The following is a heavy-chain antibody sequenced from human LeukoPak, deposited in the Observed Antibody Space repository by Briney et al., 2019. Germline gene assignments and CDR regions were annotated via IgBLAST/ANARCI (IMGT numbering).Heavy chain of an antibody. Sequence: GGSLRLSCAASGFTFSSYGMHCVRQAPGKGLEWVAVISYDGSNKYYADSVKGRLTISRDNSKNTLYLQMNSLRAEDTAVYYCAIEGFSGYYYALGYWGQGTLVTVSS. D-gene: IGHD3-22*01. CDR3: AIEGFSGYYYALGY. V-gene: IGHV3-30*03. CDR2: ISYDGSNK. J-gene: IGHJ4*02. CDR1: GFTFSSYG.